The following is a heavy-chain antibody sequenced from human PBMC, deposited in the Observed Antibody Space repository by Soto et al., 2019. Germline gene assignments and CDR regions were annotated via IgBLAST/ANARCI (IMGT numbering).Heavy chain of an antibody. CDR3: ARDRIAARHGPRDFDY. CDR2: INSDGSST. J-gene: IGHJ4*02. CDR1: GFTFSSYW. Sequence: EVQLVESGGGLVQPGGSLRLSCAASGFTFSSYWMHWVRQAPGKGLVWVSRINSDGSSTSYADSVKGRFTISRDNAKNPLYLQMNSLRAEDTAVYYCARDRIAARHGPRDFDYWGQGTLVTVSS. V-gene: IGHV3-74*01. D-gene: IGHD6-6*01.